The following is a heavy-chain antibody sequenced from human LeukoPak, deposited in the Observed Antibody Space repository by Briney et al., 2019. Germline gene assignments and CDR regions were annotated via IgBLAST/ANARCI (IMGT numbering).Heavy chain of an antibody. CDR1: GFTFSSYD. CDR3: ARDLPQFDY. CDR2: ISYDGSNK. V-gene: IGHV3-30*19. J-gene: IGHJ4*02. Sequence: GGSLRLSCAASGFTFSSYDMHWVRQAPGKGLEWVAVISYDGSNKYYTDSVKGRFTISRDNSNNTLYLQMNSLRAEDTAVYYCARDLPQFDYWGQGTLVTVSS.